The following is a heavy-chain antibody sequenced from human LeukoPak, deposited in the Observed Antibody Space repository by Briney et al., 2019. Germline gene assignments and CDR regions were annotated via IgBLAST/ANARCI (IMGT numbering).Heavy chain of an antibody. J-gene: IGHJ3*02. V-gene: IGHV3-74*01. D-gene: IGHD1-26*01. CDR2: INSDGSST. CDR1: GFTFSSYW. Sequence: PGGSLRLSCAASGFTFSSYWMHWVRQAPGKGLVWVSRINSDGSSTSYADSVKGRFTISRDNAKNTPYLQMNSLRAEDTAVYYCAREGWEWELLFAFDIWGQGTMVTVSS. CDR3: AREGWEWELLFAFDI.